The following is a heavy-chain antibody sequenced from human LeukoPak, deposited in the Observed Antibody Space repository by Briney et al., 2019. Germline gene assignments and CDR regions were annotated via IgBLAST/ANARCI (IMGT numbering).Heavy chain of an antibody. CDR1: GYSFTSYW. CDR2: IYPGDSDT. J-gene: IGHJ4*02. D-gene: IGHD3-3*02. V-gene: IGHV5-51*01. CDR3: ARLIRSLGVVRVCYFDY. Sequence: GESLKISCKGSGYSFTSYWIGWVRQMPGKGLEWMGIIYPGDSDTRYSPSFQGQVTISADKSISTAYLQWSSLKASDTAMYYCARLIRSLGVVRVCYFDYWGQGTLVTVSS.